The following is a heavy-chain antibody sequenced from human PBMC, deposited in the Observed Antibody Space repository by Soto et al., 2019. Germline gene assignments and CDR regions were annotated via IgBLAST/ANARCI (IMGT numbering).Heavy chain of an antibody. D-gene: IGHD2-2*01. J-gene: IGHJ6*02. CDR3: ARSQGSSTSLEIYYYYYYGMDV. V-gene: IGHV1-69*01. CDR1: GGTFSSYA. Sequence: QVQLVQSGAEVKKPGSSVKVSCKASGGTFSSYAISWVRQAPGQGLEWMGGIIPIAETTNYAQKFQGRVTIIADESNSTAYMEMSSMRSEDTAVYYCARSQGSSTSLEIYYYYYYGMDVWGQGTTVTVSS. CDR2: IIPIAETT.